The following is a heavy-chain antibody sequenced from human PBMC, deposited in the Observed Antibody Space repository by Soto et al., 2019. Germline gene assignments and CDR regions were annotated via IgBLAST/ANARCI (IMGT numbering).Heavy chain of an antibody. CDR1: GFTFSSYG. Sequence: QVQLVESGGGVVQPGRSLRLSCAASGFTFSSYGMHWVRQAPGKGLEWVAVVSYDGSNKYYADSVKGRFTISRDNSKNTLYLQMNSLRAEDTAVYYCAKESGYYSPHLDYWGQGTLVTVSS. J-gene: IGHJ4*02. D-gene: IGHD3-3*01. V-gene: IGHV3-30*18. CDR3: AKESGYYSPHLDY. CDR2: VSYDGSNK.